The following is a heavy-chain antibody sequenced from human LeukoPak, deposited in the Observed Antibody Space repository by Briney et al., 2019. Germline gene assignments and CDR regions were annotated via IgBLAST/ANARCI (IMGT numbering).Heavy chain of an antibody. J-gene: IGHJ6*02. Sequence: SVKVSCKASGGTFSSYAISWVRQAPGQGLEWMGGIIPIFGTANYAQKFQGRVTITADKSTSTAYMELSSLRSEDTAVYYCASTVTTGRYYYYGMDVWGQGTTVTVSS. CDR2: IIPIFGTA. D-gene: IGHD4-17*01. V-gene: IGHV1-69*06. CDR3: ASTVTTGRYYYYGMDV. CDR1: GGTFSSYA.